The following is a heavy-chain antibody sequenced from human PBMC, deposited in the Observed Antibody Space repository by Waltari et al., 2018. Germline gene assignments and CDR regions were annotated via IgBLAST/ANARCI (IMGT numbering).Heavy chain of an antibody. CDR1: GFTFSSYA. Sequence: QVQLVESGGGVVQPGRSLRLSCAASGFTFSSYAMHWVRQAPGKGLEWVAVISYDGSNKYYADSVKGRFTISRDKSKNTLYLQMNSLRAEDTAVYYCARSLGIAVAGDYWGQGTLVTVSS. CDR3: ARSLGIAVAGDY. V-gene: IGHV3-30-3*01. CDR2: ISYDGSNK. D-gene: IGHD6-19*01. J-gene: IGHJ4*02.